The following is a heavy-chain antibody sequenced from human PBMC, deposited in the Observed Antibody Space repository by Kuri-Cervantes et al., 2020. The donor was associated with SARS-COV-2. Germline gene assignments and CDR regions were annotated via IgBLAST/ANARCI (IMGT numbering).Heavy chain of an antibody. CDR1: GFTFSSYG. CDR2: IWYDGSNK. V-gene: IGHV3-33*01. Sequence: GGSLRLSCAASGFTFSSYGMHWVRQAPGKGLEWVAVIWYDGSNKYYADSVKGRFTISRDISKNTVYLQINSVTSEDTAVYYCARTTWKTFGGVTGVDYFDQWGHGTQVTVSS. D-gene: IGHD3-16*01. J-gene: IGHJ4*01. CDR3: ARTTWKTFGGVTGVDYFDQ.